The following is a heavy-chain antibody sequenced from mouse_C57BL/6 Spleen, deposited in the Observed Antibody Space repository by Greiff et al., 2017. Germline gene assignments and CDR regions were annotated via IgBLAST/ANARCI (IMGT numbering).Heavy chain of an antibody. CDR2: IDPSDSET. CDR1: GYTFTSYW. D-gene: IGHD1-1*01. V-gene: IGHV1-52*01. J-gene: IGHJ2*01. CDR3: ARPSFTTDYCDY. Sequence: QVQLQQSGAELVRPGSSVKLSCKASGYTFTSYWMHWVKQRPIQGLEWIGNIDPSDSETHYNQKFKDKATLTVDKSSSTAYMQLSSLTSEDSAVYYCARPSFTTDYCDYWGQGTTLTVSS.